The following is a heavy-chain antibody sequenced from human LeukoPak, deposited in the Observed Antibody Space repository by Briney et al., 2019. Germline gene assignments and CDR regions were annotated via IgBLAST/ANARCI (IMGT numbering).Heavy chain of an antibody. V-gene: IGHV1-46*01. CDR1: GYTFTSYY. CDR2: INPSGGST. Sequence: EASVKVSCKASGYTFTSYYMHWVRQAPGQGLEWMGIINPSGGSTSYAQKFQGRVTMTRDTSTSTVYMELSSLRSEDTAVCYCARVIPPGIAAVRAGVGWFDPWGQGTLVTVSS. J-gene: IGHJ5*02. D-gene: IGHD6-13*01. CDR3: ARVIPPGIAAVRAGVGWFDP.